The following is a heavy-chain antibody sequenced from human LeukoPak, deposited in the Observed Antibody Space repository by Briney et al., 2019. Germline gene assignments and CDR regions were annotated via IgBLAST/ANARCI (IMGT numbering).Heavy chain of an antibody. CDR2: IFPDDSDT. CDR3: ARRDPTTVTAFDY. Sequence: GESLKISCRFSGFDFTRDWIGWVRLMPGKGLEWMGIIFPDDSDTRYSPSFQGQVTLSADKSISTAYLQWSSLKASDTAIYYCARRDPTTVTAFDYWGQGTLVTVSS. CDR1: GFDFTRDW. D-gene: IGHD4-17*01. J-gene: IGHJ4*02. V-gene: IGHV5-51*01.